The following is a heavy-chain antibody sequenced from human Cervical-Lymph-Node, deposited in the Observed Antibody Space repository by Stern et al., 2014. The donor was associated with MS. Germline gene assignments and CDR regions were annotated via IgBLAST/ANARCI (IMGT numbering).Heavy chain of an antibody. CDR1: GYSLTEVY. CDR3: AWDFDIVTPTRTRTGGFDY. J-gene: IGHJ4*02. Sequence: VQLAPSGAEVKQPGASVRVSCNISGYSLTEVYLPWVRQGPEKGLEWLGGVDPDDGKHVYEQKLQGIFTMTDDSSTDTAYMDLGSLTSDDTALYFCAWDFDIVTPTRTRTGGFDYWGQGTLITVSS. D-gene: IGHD3-9*01. CDR2: VDPDDGKH. V-gene: IGHV1-24*01.